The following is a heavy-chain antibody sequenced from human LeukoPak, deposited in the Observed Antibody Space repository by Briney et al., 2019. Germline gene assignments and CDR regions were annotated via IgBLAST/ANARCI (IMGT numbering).Heavy chain of an antibody. CDR2: IYYSGST. D-gene: IGHD2-2*01. V-gene: IGHV4-59*01. CDR3: AREGRGSTSGYYFDY. Sequence: SETLSLTCTVSGGSIIGYYWSWIRQPPGKGLEWIGYIYYSGSTNYNPSLKSRVTISVDTSKNQFSLKLSSVTAADTAVYYCAREGRGSTSGYYFDYWGQGTLVTVSS. CDR1: GGSIIGYY. J-gene: IGHJ4*02.